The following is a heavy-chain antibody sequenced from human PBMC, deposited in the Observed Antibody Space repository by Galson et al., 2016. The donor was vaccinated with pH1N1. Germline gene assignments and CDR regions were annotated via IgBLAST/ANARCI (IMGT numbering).Heavy chain of an antibody. CDR1: DGSLSGYY. V-gene: IGHV4-34*01. D-gene: IGHD2-21*01. CDR2: IDPSGAT. J-gene: IGHJ4*02. CDR3: ARGRCGGGAY. Sequence: ETLSLTCAVSDGSLSGYYWSWVRQTPGKGLEWIGEIDPSGATNYSPSLRSRVIMSEDTSKNHFSLKLTSLTAADTAVYFCARGRCGGGAYWGQGTLVTVSS.